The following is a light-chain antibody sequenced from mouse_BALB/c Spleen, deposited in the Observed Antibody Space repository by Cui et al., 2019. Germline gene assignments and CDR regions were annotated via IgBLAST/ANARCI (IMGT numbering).Light chain of an antibody. CDR3: QQWSSNPRT. J-gene: IGKJ5*01. Sequence: QIILTPSPALMSASPGAKVTMTCSTSISVIIRYWYQQKPRSSPKSWIYRTSNLPSGVPARFSGSGSGISYSRTISSMEAEDSATYYGQQWSSNPRTFGAGTKLELK. V-gene: IGKV4-68*01. CDR2: RTS. CDR1: ISVII.